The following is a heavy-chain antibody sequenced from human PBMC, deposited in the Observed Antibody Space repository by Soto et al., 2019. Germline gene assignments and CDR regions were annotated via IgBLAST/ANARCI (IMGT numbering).Heavy chain of an antibody. CDR1: GVPISNFY. Sequence: QVRLQESGPGLVKPSETLSVTCTVSGVPISNFYWSWIRQSPGKGLEWIGYIYSSGTTSYNPSLKSRVTISLDTSKNQFSLSLTSVTAADTAVYFCARDLNLAVAGSLLNWFDPWGQGTLVTVSS. J-gene: IGHJ5*02. CDR2: IYSSGTT. D-gene: IGHD6-19*01. V-gene: IGHV4-59*01. CDR3: ARDLNLAVAGSLLNWFDP.